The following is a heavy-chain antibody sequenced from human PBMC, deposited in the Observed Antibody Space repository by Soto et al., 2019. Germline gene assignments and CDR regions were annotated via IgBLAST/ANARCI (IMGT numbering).Heavy chain of an antibody. CDR2: IYPGDSDT. J-gene: IGHJ6*02. Sequence: PGESLKISCKGSGYSFTSYWIGGVRQMPGKGLEWMGIIYPGDSDTRYSPSFQGQVTISADKSISTAYLQWSSLKASDTAMYYCARLEGSSTSWGGYYYYGMDVWGRGTTVTVSS. CDR3: ARLEGSSTSWGGYYYYGMDV. CDR1: GYSFTSYW. D-gene: IGHD2-2*01. V-gene: IGHV5-51*01.